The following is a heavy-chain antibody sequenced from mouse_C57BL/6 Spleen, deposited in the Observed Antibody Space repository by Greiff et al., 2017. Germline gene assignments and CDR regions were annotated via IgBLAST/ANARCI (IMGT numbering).Heavy chain of an antibody. CDR1: GYTFTDYE. V-gene: IGHV1-15*01. CDR2: IDPETGGT. J-gene: IGHJ3*01. Sequence: QVQLQQSGAELVRPGASVTLSCKASGYTFTDYEMHWVKQTPVHGLEWIGAIDPETGGTAYNQKFKGKAILAADKSSSTAYMELRSLTSEESAVYYGTRLRRGAWFAYWGQGTLVTVSA. D-gene: IGHD2-12*01. CDR3: TRLRRGAWFAY.